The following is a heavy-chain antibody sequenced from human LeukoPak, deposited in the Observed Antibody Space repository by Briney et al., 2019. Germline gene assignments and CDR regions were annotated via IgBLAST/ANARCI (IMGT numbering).Heavy chain of an antibody. J-gene: IGHJ4*02. CDR3: ARFLQYFGSSSHYHDS. CDR2: IYYNGGST. Sequence: SETLSLTCTVSGGSINNYYWSWIRQPPGKGLEWIAYIYYNGGSTNYNLSLKSRVTIPVDTSNNQFSLKLNSVTAADTAVYYCARFLQYFGSSSHYHDSWGQGTLVTVSS. V-gene: IGHV4-59*01. CDR1: GGSINNYY. D-gene: IGHD3-22*01.